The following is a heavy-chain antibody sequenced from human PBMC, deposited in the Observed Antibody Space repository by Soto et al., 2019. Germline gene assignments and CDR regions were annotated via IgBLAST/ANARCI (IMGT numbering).Heavy chain of an antibody. D-gene: IGHD6-19*01. V-gene: IGHV3-48*01. Sequence: EPQWVESGGGLVPPGGSLRLSCAASGFTFRFYTMNWVRQTPGQGLEWLAYISIGGSSIYYADSVKGRFTVARYNANNSLSLQMNSLRSEDTAVSYSVRGGGDLRGSGVFDYWVQGTLVTVSS. CDR3: VRGGGDLRGSGVFDY. CDR1: GFTFRFYT. CDR2: ISIGGSSI. J-gene: IGHJ4*02.